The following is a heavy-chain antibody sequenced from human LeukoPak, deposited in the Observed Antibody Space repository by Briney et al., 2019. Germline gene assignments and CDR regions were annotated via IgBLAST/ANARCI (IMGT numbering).Heavy chain of an antibody. Sequence: SETLSLTCTVSGGSISSSSYYWGWIRQPPGTGLEWIGSIYYSGSTYYNPSLKSRVTISVDTSKNQFSLKLSSVTAADTAVYYCARHQYCSGGSCYARPLDYWGQGTLVTVSS. J-gene: IGHJ4*02. CDR1: GGSISSSSYY. CDR2: IYYSGST. D-gene: IGHD2-15*01. V-gene: IGHV4-39*01. CDR3: ARHQYCSGGSCYARPLDY.